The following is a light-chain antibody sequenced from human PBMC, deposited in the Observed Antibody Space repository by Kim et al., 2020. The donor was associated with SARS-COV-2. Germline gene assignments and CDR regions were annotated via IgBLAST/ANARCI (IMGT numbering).Light chain of an antibody. V-gene: IGKV3-11*01. CDR1: QSVSSD. CDR2: DAS. Sequence: FLSPGERATLSCRASQSVSSDLAWYQQKPGQAPRLLIYDASNRATGIPARFSGSGSGTDFTLTISSLEPEDFAVYYCQQRSNWLTFGGGTKVDIK. CDR3: QQRSNWLT. J-gene: IGKJ4*01.